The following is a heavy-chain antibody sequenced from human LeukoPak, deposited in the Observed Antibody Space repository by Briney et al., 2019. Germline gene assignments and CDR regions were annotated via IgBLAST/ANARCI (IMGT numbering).Heavy chain of an antibody. Sequence: NPSETLSLTCTVSGGSISSGSYYWSWIRQPAGKGLEWIGRVHTSGSTNYNPSLESRVTISVDTSKNQFSLKLSSVTAADTAVYYCAREYLGYCSSTSCYSHFDYWGQGTLVTVSS. CDR2: VHTSGST. CDR1: GGSISSGSYY. V-gene: IGHV4-61*02. CDR3: AREYLGYCSSTSCYSHFDY. J-gene: IGHJ4*02. D-gene: IGHD2-2*02.